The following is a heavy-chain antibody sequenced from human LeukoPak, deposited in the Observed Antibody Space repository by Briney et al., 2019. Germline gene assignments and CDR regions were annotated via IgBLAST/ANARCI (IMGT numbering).Heavy chain of an antibody. CDR3: AKDMNSDRMSAGCVY. CDR2: IRYDGSNK. J-gene: IGHJ4*02. Sequence: GGSLRLSCAASGFTFSSYGMHWVRQAPGKGLEWVAFIRYDGSNKYYADSVKGRFTISRDNSKNTLYLQMNSLRAEDTAVYYCAKDMNSDRMSAGCVYWGQGTLVTVSS. D-gene: IGHD1-14*01. CDR1: GFTFSSYG. V-gene: IGHV3-30*02.